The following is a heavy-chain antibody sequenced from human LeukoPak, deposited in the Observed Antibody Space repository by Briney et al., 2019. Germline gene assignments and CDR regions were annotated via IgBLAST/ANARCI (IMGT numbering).Heavy chain of an antibody. V-gene: IGHV3-9*01. Sequence: GGSLRLSCAASGFTFDDYAMPWVRQAPGKGLEWVSGISWNSGSIGYADSVKGRFTISRDNAKNSLYLQMNSLRAEDTALYYCAKGNHDYGDYGGEGYFDYWGQGTLVTVSS. CDR1: GFTFDDYA. D-gene: IGHD4-17*01. CDR2: ISWNSGSI. J-gene: IGHJ4*02. CDR3: AKGNHDYGDYGGEGYFDY.